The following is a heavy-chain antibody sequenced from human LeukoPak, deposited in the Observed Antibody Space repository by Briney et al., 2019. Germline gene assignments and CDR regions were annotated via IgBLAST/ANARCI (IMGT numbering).Heavy chain of an antibody. CDR3: ARVSPARGSGSVIDY. J-gene: IGHJ4*02. D-gene: IGHD3-10*01. Sequence: KPSETLSLTCTVSGGSINSGDYYWSWIRQHPGKGLEWIGYIYYSGSTYYNPSLKSRVTISVDTSKNQFSLKLSSVTAADTAVYYCARVSPARGSGSVIDYWGQGTLVTVSS. CDR1: GGSINSGDYY. V-gene: IGHV4-31*03. CDR2: IYYSGST.